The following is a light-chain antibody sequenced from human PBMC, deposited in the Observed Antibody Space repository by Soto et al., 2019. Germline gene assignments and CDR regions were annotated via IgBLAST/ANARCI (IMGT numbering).Light chain of an antibody. V-gene: IGKV3-20*01. CDR3: QQYGSSSWT. CDR1: QTVSSSY. J-gene: IGKJ1*01. CDR2: GAS. Sequence: SVWTQTPGTRSLSPGEGAIRSCRASQTVSSSYLAWYQQKPGQAPRLLIYGASSRATGIPGRFSGSGSGTDFTLTISRLEPEDFAVYYCQQYGSSSWTFGQGTKVDIK.